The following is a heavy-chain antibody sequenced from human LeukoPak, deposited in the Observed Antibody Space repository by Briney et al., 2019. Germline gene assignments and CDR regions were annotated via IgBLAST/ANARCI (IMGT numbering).Heavy chain of an antibody. J-gene: IGHJ4*02. Sequence: GSLSLTCAVYGGSFSGYYWSWIRQPPGKGLEWIGEINHSGSTNYNPSLKSRVTISLDTSKNQLSLKLSSVTAADTAVYYCARDDKWLQRWGQGTLATVSS. CDR1: GGSFSGYY. D-gene: IGHD6-19*01. V-gene: IGHV4-34*01. CDR2: INHSGST. CDR3: ARDDKWLQR.